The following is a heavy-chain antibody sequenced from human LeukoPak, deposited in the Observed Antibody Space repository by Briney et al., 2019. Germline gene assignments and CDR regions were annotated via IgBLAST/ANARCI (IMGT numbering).Heavy chain of an antibody. J-gene: IGHJ5*02. CDR2: ISAYNGNT. Sequence: ASVKVSCKASGYTFTSYGISWVRQAPGQGLEWMGWISAYNGNTNYAQKLQGRVTMTTDTSTSTAYMELRSLRSDDTAVYYCARSHSSSSFHWFDPWGQGTLVAVSS. CDR1: GYTFTSYG. V-gene: IGHV1-18*01. D-gene: IGHD6-13*01. CDR3: ARSHSSSSFHWFDP.